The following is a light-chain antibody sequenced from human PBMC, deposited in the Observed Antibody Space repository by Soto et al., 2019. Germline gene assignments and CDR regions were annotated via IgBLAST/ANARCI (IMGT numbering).Light chain of an antibody. CDR1: QSVSSIY. Sequence: EIVLTQSPGTLSLSPGERATLSCRASQSVSSIYLAWYQQKPGQAPRLLIYGASSRPTGIPDRFSGSGSGTDFTLTISRLEPEDFAVYYCQQYGSSPRTFGQGTKVDIK. CDR3: QQYGSSPRT. CDR2: GAS. J-gene: IGKJ1*01. V-gene: IGKV3-20*01.